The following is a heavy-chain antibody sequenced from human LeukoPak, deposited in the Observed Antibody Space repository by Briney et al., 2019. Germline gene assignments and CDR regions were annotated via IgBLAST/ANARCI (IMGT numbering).Heavy chain of an antibody. J-gene: IGHJ3*02. D-gene: IGHD2-8*01. CDR1: GDSISSSDYY. CDR3: ARANGPPHDAFDI. Sequence: SETLSLTCTVSGDSISSSDYYWGWIRQPPGKGLEWTGSIYYSGTTYYNAPLKSRVTISVDTSKNQFSLKLSSVTAADTAVYYCARANGPPHDAFDIWGQGTMVTVSS. CDR2: IYYSGTT. V-gene: IGHV4-39*07.